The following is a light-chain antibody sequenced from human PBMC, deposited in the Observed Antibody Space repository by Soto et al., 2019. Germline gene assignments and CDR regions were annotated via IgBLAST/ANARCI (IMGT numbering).Light chain of an antibody. J-gene: IGLJ3*02. CDR3: AAWDDSLNGGV. Sequence: QSVLTQPPLASGTPGQRVTISCSGSSSNIGSNTVNWYQQLPGTAPKLLIYSNIHRPSGVPDRFSGSKSGTSASLAISGLQSEDEADYYCAAWDDSLNGGVFGGGTKLTVL. CDR2: SNI. V-gene: IGLV1-44*01. CDR1: SSNIGSNT.